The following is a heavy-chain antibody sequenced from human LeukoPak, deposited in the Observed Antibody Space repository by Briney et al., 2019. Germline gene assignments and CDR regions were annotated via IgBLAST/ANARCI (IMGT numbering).Heavy chain of an antibody. CDR2: INPRGGST. Sequence: ASVRVSCKASGYTFTSYYMHWVRQAPGQGLEWMGIINPRGGSTSYAQKFQGRVTMTRDMSTSTVYMELSSLRSEDTAVYYCARDNSSSWYVDYWGQGTLVTVSS. J-gene: IGHJ4*02. CDR3: ARDNSSSWYVDY. D-gene: IGHD6-13*01. CDR1: GYTFTSYY. V-gene: IGHV1-46*01.